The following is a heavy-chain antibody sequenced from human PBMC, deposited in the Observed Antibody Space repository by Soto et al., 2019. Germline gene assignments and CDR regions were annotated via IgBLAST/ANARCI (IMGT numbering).Heavy chain of an antibody. D-gene: IGHD2-2*01. V-gene: IGHV3-30*18. CDR3: AKAPASGQGSFDS. CDR1: GFTFNIYG. CDR2: ISYDGSNQ. J-gene: IGHJ4*02. Sequence: VKLVESGGGVVQPGGALRLSCAAAGFTFNIYGMHWVRQAQDKGLEWVALISYDGSNQYYADSVKGRFTISRDNSKNTRLLQMNSRRADDTAVYYCAKAPASGQGSFDSWGQGTLVTVSS.